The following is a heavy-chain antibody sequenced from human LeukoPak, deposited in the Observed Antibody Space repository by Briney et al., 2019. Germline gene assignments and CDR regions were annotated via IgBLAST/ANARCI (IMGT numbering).Heavy chain of an antibody. D-gene: IGHD1-26*01. Sequence: GASVKVSCKASGYTFTSYGISWVRQAPGQGLEWMGWISAYNGNTNYAQKFQGRVTITTDESTSTAYMELSSLRSEDTAVYYCARGKWRGAFDIWGQGTMVTVSS. CDR3: ARGKWRGAFDI. J-gene: IGHJ3*02. CDR1: GYTFTSYG. CDR2: ISAYNGNT. V-gene: IGHV1-18*01.